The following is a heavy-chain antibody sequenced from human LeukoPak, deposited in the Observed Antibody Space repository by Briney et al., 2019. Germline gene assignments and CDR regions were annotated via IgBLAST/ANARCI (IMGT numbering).Heavy chain of an antibody. V-gene: IGHV3-23*01. J-gene: IGHJ4*02. CDR1: GFIFSSYA. CDR3: AKGSAVADIYFDY. Sequence: GGSLRLSCAASGFIFSSYAMSWVRQAPGKGLEWVSAISGSGGSTYYADSVKGRFTISRDNSKNTLYLQMNSLRAEDTAVYYCAKGSAVADIYFDYWGQGTLVTVSS. D-gene: IGHD6-19*01. CDR2: ISGSGGST.